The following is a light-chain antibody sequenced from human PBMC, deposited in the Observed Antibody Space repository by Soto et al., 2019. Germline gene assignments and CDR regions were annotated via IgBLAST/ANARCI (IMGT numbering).Light chain of an antibody. V-gene: IGKV1-39*01. CDR2: AAS. CDR3: QQSYSTPKT. Sequence: DIPMTQSPSSLSASVGDRVTITCRASQSISSYLNWYQQKPGKAPKVLIYAASGLQSGVPSRFSGSGSGTDFTLTISSLQPEDFATYYCQQSYSTPKTFGQGTKVEIK. CDR1: QSISSY. J-gene: IGKJ1*01.